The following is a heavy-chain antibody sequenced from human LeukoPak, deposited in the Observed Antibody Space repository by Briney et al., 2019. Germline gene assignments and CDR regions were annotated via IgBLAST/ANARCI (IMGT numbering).Heavy chain of an antibody. Sequence: PGGSLRLSCAASGFTFSSYGMHWVRQAPGKGLEWVANIKQDGSEKNYVDSVKGRFTISRDNAKNSLYLQMNSLRAEDTAVYYCARGLLAAAGIDYWGQGALVTVSS. CDR2: IKQDGSEK. V-gene: IGHV3-7*04. J-gene: IGHJ4*02. CDR3: ARGLLAAAGIDY. CDR1: GFTFSSYG. D-gene: IGHD6-13*01.